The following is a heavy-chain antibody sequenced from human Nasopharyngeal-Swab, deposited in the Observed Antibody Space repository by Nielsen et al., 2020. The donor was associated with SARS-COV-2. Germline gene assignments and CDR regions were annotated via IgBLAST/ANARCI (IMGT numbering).Heavy chain of an antibody. D-gene: IGHD6-13*01. J-gene: IGHJ6*02. CDR2: ISYDGSNK. V-gene: IGHV3-30*18. CDR3: AKDRSSSWYYFYGMDV. Sequence: WIRQPPGKGLEWVAVISYDGSNKYYADSVKGRFTISRDNSKNTLDLQMNSLTTDDMAVYYCAKDRSSSWYYFYGMDVWGQGTTVTVSS.